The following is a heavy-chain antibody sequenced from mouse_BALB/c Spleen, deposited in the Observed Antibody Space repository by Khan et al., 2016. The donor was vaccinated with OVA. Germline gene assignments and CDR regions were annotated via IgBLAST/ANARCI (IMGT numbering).Heavy chain of an antibody. CDR1: GYSFTGYY. CDR2: VNPNTGNT. V-gene: IGHV1-26*01. J-gene: IGHJ3*01. Sequence: EVQLQQSGPDLVKPGASVKMSCKASGYSFTGYYMNWVKQSHGKSLECIGRVNPNTGNTNYNQKFRGKAILIVDTSSSTAYMELRSRTSEDSAVYYCARGYDFFAYWGQGTLCTVSA. D-gene: IGHD2-14*01. CDR3: ARGYDFFAY.